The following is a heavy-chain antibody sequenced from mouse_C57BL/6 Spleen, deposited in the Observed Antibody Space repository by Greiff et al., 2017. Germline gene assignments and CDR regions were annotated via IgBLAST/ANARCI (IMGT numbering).Heavy chain of an antibody. J-gene: IGHJ4*01. CDR3: ATLITTVVAHYAMDY. Sequence: EVQVVESGGGLVKPGGSLKLSCAASGFTFSSYAMSWVRQTPEKRLEWVATISDGGSYTYYPDNVQGRFTISRDNAKNNLYLQMSNLKSEDTAMYYCATLITTVVAHYAMDYWGQGTSVTVSS. CDR1: GFTFSSYA. D-gene: IGHD1-1*01. CDR2: ISDGGSYT. V-gene: IGHV5-4*01.